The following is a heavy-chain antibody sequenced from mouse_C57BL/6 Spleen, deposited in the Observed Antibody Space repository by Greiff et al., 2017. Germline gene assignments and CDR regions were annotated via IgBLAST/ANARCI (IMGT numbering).Heavy chain of an antibody. Sequence: EVKLVESGGGLVKPGGSLKLSCAASGFTFSSYAMSWVRQTPEKRLEWVATISDGGSYTYYPDNVKGRFTISRDNAKNNLYLQMSHLKSEDTAMYYCAREGNGNFGGFDYWGQGTTLTVSS. J-gene: IGHJ2*01. CDR1: GFTFSSYA. CDR3: AREGNGNFGGFDY. CDR2: ISDGGSYT. V-gene: IGHV5-4*01. D-gene: IGHD2-1*01.